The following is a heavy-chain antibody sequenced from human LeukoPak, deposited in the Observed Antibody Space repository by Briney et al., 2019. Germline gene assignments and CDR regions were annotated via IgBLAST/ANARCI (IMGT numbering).Heavy chain of an antibody. CDR3: ARARKIAARIPGAREYGMDV. D-gene: IGHD6-6*01. V-gene: IGHV1-69*13. CDR2: IIPIFGTA. CDR1: GGTFSIYA. Sequence: SVTVSCTASGGTFSIYAISWVRQAPGQGLEWMGGIIPIFGTANYAQKFQGRVTITADESTSTAYMELSSLRSEDTAVYYCARARKIAARIPGAREYGMDVWGQGTTVTVSS. J-gene: IGHJ6*02.